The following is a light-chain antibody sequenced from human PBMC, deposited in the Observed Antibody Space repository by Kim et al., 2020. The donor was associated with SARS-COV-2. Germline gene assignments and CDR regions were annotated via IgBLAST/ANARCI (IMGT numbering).Light chain of an antibody. J-gene: IGKJ4*01. CDR1: QSVDRR. CDR3: QQYYVYPLT. Sequence: DIRMTQSPSTLSASVGDRVTLACRASQSVDRRLAWYQQKPGEAPKVLIYDASSLQRGVPSRFSGGGSGTEFALTITTLQPDDFATYYCQQYYVYPLTFGGGANVEI. CDR2: DAS. V-gene: IGKV1-5*01.